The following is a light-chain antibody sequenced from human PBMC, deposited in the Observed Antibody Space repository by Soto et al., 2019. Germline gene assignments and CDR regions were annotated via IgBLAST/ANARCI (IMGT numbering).Light chain of an antibody. CDR1: QTISSW. V-gene: IGKV1-5*03. Sequence: DIQMTQSPSTLSGSVGDRVTITCRASQTISSWLAWYQQKPGKAPKLLIYKATTLKSGVPSRFRGSGSGTAFTLTISSLQPDDFAAYYCQHSNSYSEAFGQGTKVDLK. CDR3: QHSNSYSEA. CDR2: KAT. J-gene: IGKJ1*01.